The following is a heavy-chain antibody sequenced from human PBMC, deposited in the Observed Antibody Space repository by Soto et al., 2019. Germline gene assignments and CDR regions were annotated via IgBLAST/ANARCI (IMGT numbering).Heavy chain of an antibody. CDR3: AKDRGPGRCSGGSCYRFDY. J-gene: IGHJ4*02. CDR1: GFTFSSYA. D-gene: IGHD2-15*01. V-gene: IGHV3-23*01. CDR2: ISGSGGST. Sequence: VGSLRLSCAASGFTFSSYAMSWVRQAPGKGLEWVSAISGSGGSTYYADSVKGRFTISRDNSKNTLYLQMNSLRAEDTAVYYCAKDRGPGRCSGGSCYRFDYWGQGTLVTVSS.